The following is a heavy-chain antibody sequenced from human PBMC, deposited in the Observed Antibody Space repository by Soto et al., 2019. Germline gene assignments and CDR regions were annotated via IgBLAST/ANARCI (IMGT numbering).Heavy chain of an antibody. Sequence: GGSLRLSCAASGFTFSSYGIHWVRQAPGKGLEWVAVISYDGSNKYYADSVKGRFTISRDNSKYTLYLQLNSLRAEDSAVFYCAKDRFTFSTYMVNSYYGMDVWGQGTTVTVSS. D-gene: IGHD5-18*01. J-gene: IGHJ6*02. CDR1: GFTFSSYG. V-gene: IGHV3-30*18. CDR3: AKDRFTFSTYMVNSYYGMDV. CDR2: ISYDGSNK.